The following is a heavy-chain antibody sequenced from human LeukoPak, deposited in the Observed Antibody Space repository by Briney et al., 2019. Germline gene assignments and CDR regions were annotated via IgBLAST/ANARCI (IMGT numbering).Heavy chain of an antibody. Sequence: SETLSLTCTVSGASISSNNYYWGWVRQPPGKGLEWIGNIYSSGNTYYNASLKSRVTIYIDTSKNQFSLKLSSVTAADTAVHYCARDGYSGSDALWGQGILVTVSS. D-gene: IGHD5-12*01. J-gene: IGHJ4*02. CDR1: GASISSNNYY. CDR3: ARDGYSGSDAL. V-gene: IGHV4-39*07. CDR2: IYSSGNT.